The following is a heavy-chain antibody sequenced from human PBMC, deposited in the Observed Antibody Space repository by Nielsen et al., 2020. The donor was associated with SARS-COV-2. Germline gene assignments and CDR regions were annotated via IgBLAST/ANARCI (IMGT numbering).Heavy chain of an antibody. CDR2: ISSSGSTI. J-gene: IGHJ5*02. D-gene: IGHD6-6*01. V-gene: IGHV3-48*03. CDR1: GFTFSSYE. Sequence: GESLKISCAASGFTFSSYEMNWVRPAPGKGLEWVSYISSSGSTIYYADSVKGRFTISRDNAKNSLYLQMNILRAEDTAVYYCARGHVAARRAGNWFDPWGQGTLVTVSS. CDR3: ARGHVAARRAGNWFDP.